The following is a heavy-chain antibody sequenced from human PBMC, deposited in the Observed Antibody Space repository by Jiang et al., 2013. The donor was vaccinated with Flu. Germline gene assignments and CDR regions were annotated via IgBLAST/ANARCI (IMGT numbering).Heavy chain of an antibody. CDR3: ARADYDILAGLKYCFDY. CDR1: GDSISSGDYY. D-gene: IGHD3-9*01. CDR2: IYYSGST. J-gene: IGHJ4*02. Sequence: SLTCTVSGDSISSGDYYWSWIRQPPGKGLEWIGYIYYSGSTHYNPSLKSRVIISIETSKNQFSLKLNSVTAADTAVYYCARADYDILAGLKYCFDYWGQGTLVTVSS. V-gene: IGHV4-30-4*01.